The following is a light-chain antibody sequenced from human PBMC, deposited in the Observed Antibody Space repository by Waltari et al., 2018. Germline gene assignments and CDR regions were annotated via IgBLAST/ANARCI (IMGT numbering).Light chain of an antibody. CDR1: TLGDKY. J-gene: IGLJ2*01. V-gene: IGLV3-1*01. CDR3: QAWDSSTVI. Sequence: SYELTQPPSVSMSPGPTASIPCSGDTLGDKYVCWYQKKPGQPPVLVIYQDNKRPSGIPERFSGSNSGNTATLTISGTQALDEADYYCQAWDSSTVIFGGGTKLTVL. CDR2: QDN.